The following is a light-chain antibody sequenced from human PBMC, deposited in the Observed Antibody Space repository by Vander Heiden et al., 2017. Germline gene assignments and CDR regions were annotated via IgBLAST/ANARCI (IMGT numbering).Light chain of an antibody. CDR1: QSVNDM. CDR3: QQYHIWPRT. V-gene: IGKV3-15*01. CDR2: YTS. Sequence: EIVVTQSPATLSVSPGEGATLSCRASQSVNDMISWYQQRPGQAPRLLIYYTSTRATGIPARFSGSGYGTEFTLTINGLQSEDVAVYFCQQYHIWPRTFGQGTKVEIK. J-gene: IGKJ1*01.